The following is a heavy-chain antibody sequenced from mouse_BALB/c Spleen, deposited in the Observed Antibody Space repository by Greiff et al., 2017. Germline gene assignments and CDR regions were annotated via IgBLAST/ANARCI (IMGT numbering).Heavy chain of an antibody. V-gene: IGHV14-3*02. CDR1: GFNIKDTY. D-gene: IGHD2-14*01. CDR3: GRYDEGAMDY. J-gene: IGHJ4*01. CDR2: IDPANGNT. Sequence: VQLQQSGAELVKPGASVTLSCTASGFNIKDTYMHWVKQRPEQGLEWIGRIDPANGNTKYDPKFQGKATITADTSSNTAYLQLSSLTSEDTAVYYCGRYDEGAMDYWGQGTSVTVSS.